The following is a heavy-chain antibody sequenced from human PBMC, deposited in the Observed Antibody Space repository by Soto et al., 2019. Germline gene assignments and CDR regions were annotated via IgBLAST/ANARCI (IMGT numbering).Heavy chain of an antibody. CDR1: GSTFSSYA. CDR2: ISYDGSNK. J-gene: IGHJ6*02. Sequence: GGSLRLSCAASGSTFSSYAMHWVRQAPGKGLEWVAVISYDGSNKYYADSVKGRFTISRDNSKNTLYLQMNSLRAEDTAVYYCARDLAITARPDYYYYGMDVWGQGTTVTVSS. CDR3: ARDLAITARPDYYYYGMDV. V-gene: IGHV3-30-3*01. D-gene: IGHD6-6*01.